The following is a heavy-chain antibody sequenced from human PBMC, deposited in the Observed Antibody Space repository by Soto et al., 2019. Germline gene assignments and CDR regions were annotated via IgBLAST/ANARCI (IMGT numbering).Heavy chain of an antibody. Sequence: EVQLVESGGGLVQPGGSLRLSCAASGFSFSSYWMHWVRQAPGKGLVWVSRIKTDGSTTNYADSVTGRFTVSRDNAENTLYLQMTSLRTEDTAVYYCARVGQGAWYFDLWGRGTLVTVSS. CDR3: ARVGQGAWYFDL. J-gene: IGHJ2*01. D-gene: IGHD1-26*01. CDR2: IKTDGSTT. CDR1: GFSFSSYW. V-gene: IGHV3-74*01.